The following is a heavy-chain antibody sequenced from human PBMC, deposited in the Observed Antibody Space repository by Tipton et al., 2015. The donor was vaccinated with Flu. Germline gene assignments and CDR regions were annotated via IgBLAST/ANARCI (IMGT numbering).Heavy chain of an antibody. CDR1: GGSISSSSFY. V-gene: IGHV4-61*02. J-gene: IGHJ5*02. CDR2: IYTSGST. CDR3: ARSLGPMNWIDP. D-gene: IGHD7-27*01. Sequence: TLSLTCTVSGGSISSSSFYWSWIRQPAGKGLEWIGRIYTSGSTSYNPSLKSRVTVSVDTSKNQFSLKLSSVSAADTAVYYCARSLGPMNWIDPWGQGTLVTVSS.